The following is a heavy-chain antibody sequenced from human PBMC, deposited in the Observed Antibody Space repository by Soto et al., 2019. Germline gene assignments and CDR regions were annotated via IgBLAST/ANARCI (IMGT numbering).Heavy chain of an antibody. J-gene: IGHJ3*02. D-gene: IGHD1-1*01. Sequence: QVQLVQSGAEVKKPGASVKVSCKAAGYTFTGYYMHWVRHAPGQGLEWMGWINPHSGGTYYAQKFKGCVTLTIDTSISTAYVALSRLRSHDTDVYYCERYYLSLHGRYTGAFDMWGQGTMVAVSS. V-gene: IGHV1-2*04. CDR1: GYTFTGYY. CDR3: ERYYLSLHGRYTGAFDM. CDR2: INPHSGGT.